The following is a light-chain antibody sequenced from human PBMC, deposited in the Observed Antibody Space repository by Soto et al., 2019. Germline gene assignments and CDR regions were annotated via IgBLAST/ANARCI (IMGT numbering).Light chain of an antibody. CDR3: QQYDDFPRT. CDR1: QDISKY. J-gene: IGKJ2*01. Sequence: DIQVTQSPTSLAASVGDKVSIACQAGQDISKYLNWYQQQPGKAPKLLIYDGFNLEAGVPSRFSGSASGTLFTLTISSLQPEDFATYYSQQYDDFPRTFGQGTKVDIK. CDR2: DGF. V-gene: IGKV1-33*01.